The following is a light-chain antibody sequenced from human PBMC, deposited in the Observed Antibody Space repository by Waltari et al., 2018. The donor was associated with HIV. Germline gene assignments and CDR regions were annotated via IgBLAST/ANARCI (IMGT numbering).Light chain of an antibody. J-gene: IGKJ3*01. Sequence: DIQMTQSPSSVSASVGDRVTITCRASQDITNWLAWYQQKPGKAPKLLIYGASNLQNGVPSRFDGGGSGTNFTRTITSLQPEDFATYYWQQANRSPFTFGRGTKVDIK. CDR1: QDITNW. V-gene: IGKV1-12*02. CDR3: QQANRSPFT. CDR2: GAS.